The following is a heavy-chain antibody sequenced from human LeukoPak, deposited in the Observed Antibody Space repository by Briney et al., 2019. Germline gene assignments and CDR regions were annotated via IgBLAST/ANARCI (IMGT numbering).Heavy chain of an antibody. Sequence: SETLSLTCTVSGGSISSTSYYWGWIRQPPGKGLEWIGSIYYSGSTYFNPSLKSRVTISVDTSKNQFPLKVSSVTAADTAMYYCASLFYSNYGGYWGQGTLVTVSS. CDR2: IYYSGST. CDR3: ASLFYSNYGGY. J-gene: IGHJ4*02. CDR1: GGSISSTSYY. V-gene: IGHV4-39*01. D-gene: IGHD4-11*01.